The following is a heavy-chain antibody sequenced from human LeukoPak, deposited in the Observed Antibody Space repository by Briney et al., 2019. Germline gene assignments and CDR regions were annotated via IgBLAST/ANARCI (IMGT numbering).Heavy chain of an antibody. CDR3: ARGDDCSSTSRPYYYYGMDV. D-gene: IGHD2-2*01. CDR1: GGTFSSYA. J-gene: IGHJ6*02. V-gene: IGHV1-18*01. Sequence: ASVKVSCKASGGTFSSYAISWVRPAPGQGLEWMGWISAYNGNTNYAQKLQGRVTMTTDTSTSTAYMELRSLRSDDTAVYYCARGDDCSSTSRPYYYYGMDVWGQGTTVTVSS. CDR2: ISAYNGNT.